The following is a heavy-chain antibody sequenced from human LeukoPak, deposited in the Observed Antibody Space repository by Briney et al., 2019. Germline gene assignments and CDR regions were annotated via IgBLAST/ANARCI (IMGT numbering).Heavy chain of an antibody. Sequence: SETLSLTCTVSGGSISSSSYYWGWIRQPPGKGLEWIGSIYYSGSTYYNPSLKSRVTISVDTSKNQFSLKLSSVIAADTAVYYCARIGEEQLVPFDYWGQGTLVTVSS. J-gene: IGHJ4*02. D-gene: IGHD6-13*01. CDR3: ARIGEEQLVPFDY. V-gene: IGHV4-39*01. CDR1: GGSISSSSYY. CDR2: IYYSGST.